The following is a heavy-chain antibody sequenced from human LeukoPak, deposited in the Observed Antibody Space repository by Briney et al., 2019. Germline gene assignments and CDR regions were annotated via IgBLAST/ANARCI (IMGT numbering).Heavy chain of an antibody. J-gene: IGHJ4*02. D-gene: IGHD1-1*01. CDR2: IYYSGST. V-gene: IGHV4-39*07. Sequence: SETLSLTCTVSGGSISSSSYYWGWIRQPPGKGLEWIGSIYYSGSTYYNPSLRSRVTISVDTSANQISLRLRSVTAADTAMYYCERDWNLVYGVEYWGQGTLVTVSS. CDR1: GGSISSSSYY. CDR3: ERDWNLVYGVEY.